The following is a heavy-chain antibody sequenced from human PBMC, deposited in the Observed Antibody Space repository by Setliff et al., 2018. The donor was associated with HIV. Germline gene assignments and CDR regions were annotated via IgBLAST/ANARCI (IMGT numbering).Heavy chain of an antibody. CDR3: ATTRRDYCDRGRRNHYYIDV. CDR2: ISGYNGKT. J-gene: IGHJ6*03. Sequence: GASVKVSCKTSGYPFTSYALTWVRQAPGQGLEWMGWISGYNGKTNYPQKLQGRLTMTTDTSTSTVYLDLSNLRSEDTAVYYCATTRRDYCDRGRRNHYYIDVWGKGATVTVSS. V-gene: IGHV1-18*01. CDR1: GYPFTSYA. D-gene: IGHD3-22*01.